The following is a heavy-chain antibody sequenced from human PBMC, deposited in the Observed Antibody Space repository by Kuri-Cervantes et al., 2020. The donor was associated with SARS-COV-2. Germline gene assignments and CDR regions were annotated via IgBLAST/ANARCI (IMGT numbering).Heavy chain of an antibody. CDR2: INWNGGST. V-gene: IGHV3-20*04. CDR3: ARCRWELLGGYYFDY. J-gene: IGHJ4*02. D-gene: IGHD1-26*01. CDR1: GFTFDDYG. Sequence: GESLKISCAASGFTFDDYGMSWVRQAPGKGLEWVSGINWNGGSTGYADSVKGRFTISRDNAKNTLYLQMNSLRAEDTAVYYCARCRWELLGGYYFDYWGQGTLVTVSS.